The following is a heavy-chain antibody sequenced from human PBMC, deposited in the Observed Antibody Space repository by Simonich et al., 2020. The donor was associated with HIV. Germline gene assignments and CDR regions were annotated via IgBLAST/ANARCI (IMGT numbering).Heavy chain of an antibody. V-gene: IGHV4-39*01. Sequence: QLQLQESGPGLVKPSETLSLTCTVSGGSISSSSYYWGWIRQPPGTGLEWIGSFYYSGSTTYNPSLKSRVTRSGDTSKNQFSRKLSSVTAADTAVYYCARYYGGNTEVDYWGQGTLVTVSS. CDR2: FYYSGST. D-gene: IGHD3-10*01. J-gene: IGHJ4*02. CDR1: GGSISSSSYY. CDR3: ARYYGGNTEVDY.